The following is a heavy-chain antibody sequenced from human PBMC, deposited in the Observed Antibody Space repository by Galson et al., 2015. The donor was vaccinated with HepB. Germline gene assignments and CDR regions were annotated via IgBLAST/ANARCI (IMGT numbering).Heavy chain of an antibody. CDR2: ISSSSSTI. Sequence: SLRLSCAASGSTSSRYSMNWVRQAPGKGLEWVSYISSSSSTIYYADSVKGRFTISRDNAKNSLYLQMNSLRVEDTAVYYCARENYYDSSGYLDHYYYYGMDVWGQGTTVTVSS. D-gene: IGHD3-22*01. J-gene: IGHJ6*02. CDR3: ARENYYDSSGYLDHYYYYGMDV. CDR1: GSTSSRYS. V-gene: IGHV3-48*01.